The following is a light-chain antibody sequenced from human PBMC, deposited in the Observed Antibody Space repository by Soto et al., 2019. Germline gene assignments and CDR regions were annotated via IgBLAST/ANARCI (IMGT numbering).Light chain of an antibody. Sequence: EIVLTQSPGTLSLSPGKRATLSCRASQSVTSYLAWYQQKVGQAPRLLIYGASSRATGIPDRFSGSGSGTDFTLTISRLEPEDFAVYYCQQYGTSPGTFGQGTKVEFK. CDR1: QSVTSY. V-gene: IGKV3-20*01. CDR2: GAS. CDR3: QQYGTSPGT. J-gene: IGKJ1*01.